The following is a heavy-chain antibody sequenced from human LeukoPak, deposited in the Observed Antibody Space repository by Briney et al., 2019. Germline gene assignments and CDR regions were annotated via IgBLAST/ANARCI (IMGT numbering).Heavy chain of an antibody. CDR1: GYTFSSYG. J-gene: IGHJ6*02. CDR2: INPQKRDT. V-gene: IGHV1-18*01. D-gene: IGHD4/OR15-4a*01. Sequence: ASVKVSCKASGYTFSSYGINRVRLAPGRGPEWMASINPQKRDTHYAQNFQGRDTVTAGTSTNTAYMELRSLRSDDTAIYYCARRKYGADYNGMDVWGQGTTVTVSS. CDR3: ARRKYGADYNGMDV.